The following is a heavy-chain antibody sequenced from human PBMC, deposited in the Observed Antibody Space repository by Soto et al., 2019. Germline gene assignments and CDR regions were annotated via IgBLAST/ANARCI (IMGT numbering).Heavy chain of an antibody. V-gene: IGHV1-2*04. Sequence: QVQLVQSGAEVKKPGASVKVSCKASGYTFTGYYMHWVRQAPGQGLEWMGWINPNSGGTNYAQKFQGWVTMTRDTSISTAYMELSRLRSDDTAVYYCARADTTGTTFLRGWFDPWGQGTLVTVSS. D-gene: IGHD1-1*01. CDR3: ARADTTGTTFLRGWFDP. CDR2: INPNSGGT. CDR1: GYTFTGYY. J-gene: IGHJ5*02.